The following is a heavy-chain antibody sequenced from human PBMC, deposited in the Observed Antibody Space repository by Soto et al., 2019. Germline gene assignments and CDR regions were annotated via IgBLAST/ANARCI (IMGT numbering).Heavy chain of an antibody. J-gene: IGHJ6*02. Sequence: QVQLVQSGAEVKKPGSSVKVSCKASGGTFSSYAISWVRQAPGQGLEWMGGIIPIFGTANYAQKFQGRVTITADESTSTAYMELSSLRSEDTAVYYCAGVEGLELHYYYYGMDVWGQGTTVTVSS. CDR2: IIPIFGTA. CDR1: GGTFSSYA. D-gene: IGHD1-7*01. V-gene: IGHV1-69*01. CDR3: AGVEGLELHYYYYGMDV.